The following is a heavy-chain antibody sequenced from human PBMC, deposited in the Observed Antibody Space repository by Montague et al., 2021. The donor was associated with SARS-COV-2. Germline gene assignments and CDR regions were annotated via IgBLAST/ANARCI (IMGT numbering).Heavy chain of an antibody. D-gene: IGHD1-1*01. CDR3: ARAQNICFIANCVNYFDP. CDR1: GGSIRSYY. J-gene: IGHJ4*02. V-gene: IGHV4-59*01. CDR2: VHCTGST. Sequence: SETLSLTCEVSGGSIRSYYWSWIRQSPGKGLEWIGYVHCTGSTKYNPSLKTRVTLSLDTPKNHFSLRLNSVTAADTAVYYCARAQNICFIANCVNYFDPWGLGALVSVSS.